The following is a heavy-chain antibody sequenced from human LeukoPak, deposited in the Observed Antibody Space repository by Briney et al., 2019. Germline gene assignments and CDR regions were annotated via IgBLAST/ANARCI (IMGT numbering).Heavy chain of an antibody. CDR3: AREVEVAGFDY. Sequence: GGSLRLSCAASGFTVSSNYMSWVRQAPGKGLEWVSVIYSGGSTYYADSVKGRFTISRDNSKNTLYLQMNSLRAEDTAVYYCAREVEVAGFDYWGQGTLVTVSS. J-gene: IGHJ4*02. CDR1: GFTVSSNY. D-gene: IGHD6-19*01. V-gene: IGHV3-53*01. CDR2: IYSGGST.